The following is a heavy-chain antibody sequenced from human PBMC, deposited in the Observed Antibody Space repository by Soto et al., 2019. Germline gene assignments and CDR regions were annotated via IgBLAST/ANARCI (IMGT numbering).Heavy chain of an antibody. V-gene: IGHV1-45*02. D-gene: IGHD1-1*01. CDR3: ARSKAHDALDY. Sequence: ASVKLSCKDSGYTFTYSYLHWVRQAPGQALEWMGWITPFNGNTNYAQKFQDRVTITRDRSMSTAYMELSSLRSEDTAMYYCARSKAHDALDYWGQGTLVTVSS. J-gene: IGHJ4*02. CDR1: GYTFTYSY. CDR2: ITPFNGNT.